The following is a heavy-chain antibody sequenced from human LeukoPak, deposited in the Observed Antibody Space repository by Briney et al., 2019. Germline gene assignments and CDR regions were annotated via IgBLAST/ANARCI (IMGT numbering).Heavy chain of an antibody. Sequence: PGGSLRLSCAASGFTFDDYAMHWVRQAPGKGLEWVSGISWNSGSIGYADSVKGRFTISRDNAKNSLYLQMNSLRAEDTAVYYCARSLSYFDYWGQGTLVTVSS. V-gene: IGHV3-9*01. CDR1: GFTFDDYA. J-gene: IGHJ4*02. CDR2: ISWNSGSI. CDR3: ARSLSYFDY.